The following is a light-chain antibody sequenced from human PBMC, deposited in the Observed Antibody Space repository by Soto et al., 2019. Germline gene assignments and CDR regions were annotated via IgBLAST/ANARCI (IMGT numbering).Light chain of an antibody. CDR1: QSLLHSNGYIY. J-gene: IGKJ1*01. CDR2: LGS. CDR3: IRALQART. V-gene: IGKV2-28*01. Sequence: PSLMVRIGRRAFISCRTSQSLLHSNGYIYLDWYLQKPGQSPQLLIYLGSNRASGVPDRFIGSGSGTDFTLKFSSSDSADVRVYDAIRALQARTFGQGT.